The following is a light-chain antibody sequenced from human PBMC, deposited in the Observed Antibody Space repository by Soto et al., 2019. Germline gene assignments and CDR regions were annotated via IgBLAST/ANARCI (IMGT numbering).Light chain of an antibody. Sequence: QKPGKVPRXLXCSASILRSGVPSRFSGSGYGTDFTLTISSLQPEDVATYYCQQLNSYPLTFGQGNKVDIK. CDR3: QQLNSYPLT. CDR2: SAS. J-gene: IGKJ4*01. V-gene: IGKV1-27*01.